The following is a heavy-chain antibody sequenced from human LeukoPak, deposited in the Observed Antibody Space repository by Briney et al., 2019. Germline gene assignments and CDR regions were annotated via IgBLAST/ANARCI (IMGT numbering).Heavy chain of an antibody. Sequence: AGGSLRLSCAASGFTFSSYSMNWVRQAPGKGLEWVSSISSSSSYIYYADSVKGRFTISRDNDKNSLYLQMNSLRAEDTAAYYCARPDEQQLVRDAFDIWGQGTMVTVCS. J-gene: IGHJ3*02. D-gene: IGHD6-13*01. CDR1: GFTFSSYS. CDR2: ISSSSSYI. CDR3: ARPDEQQLVRDAFDI. V-gene: IGHV3-21*01.